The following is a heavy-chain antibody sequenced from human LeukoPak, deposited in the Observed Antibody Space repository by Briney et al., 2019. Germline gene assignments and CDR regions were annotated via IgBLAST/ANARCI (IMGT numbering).Heavy chain of an antibody. J-gene: IGHJ4*02. V-gene: IGHV3-74*01. Sequence: GGSLRLSCAASGFTFRTFSMHWVREAPGKGLVWVSRINSDGSSTNYADSVKGRFTISRDNSKNTLYLQMNSLRAEDTAVYYCVGATLRTHFDYWGQGTLVTVSS. D-gene: IGHD4-17*01. CDR2: INSDGSST. CDR3: VGATLRTHFDY. CDR1: GFTFRTFS.